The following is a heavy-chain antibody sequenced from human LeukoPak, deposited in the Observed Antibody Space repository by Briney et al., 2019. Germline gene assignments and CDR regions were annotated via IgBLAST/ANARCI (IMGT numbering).Heavy chain of an antibody. D-gene: IGHD3-9*01. CDR1: GFTFSSYA. J-gene: IGHJ4*02. V-gene: IGHV3-23*01. Sequence: GASLRLSCAVSGFTFSSYAMSWVRQAPGKGLEWVSAISGSGGNTYYADSVKPRFTISRDNSKNTLYLQMNSLRAEDTAVYYCAKAAEGYFDWLLRRVPYFDYWGQGTLVTVSS. CDR3: AKAAEGYFDWLLRRVPYFDY. CDR2: ISGSGGNT.